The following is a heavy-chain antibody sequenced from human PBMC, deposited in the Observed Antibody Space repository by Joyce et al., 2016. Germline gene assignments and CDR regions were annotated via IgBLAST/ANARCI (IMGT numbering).Heavy chain of an antibody. CDR1: GFIFSGYT. D-gene: IGHD6-13*01. CDR3: ARESDTSGWFFDF. Sequence: VQLVESGGRLVKPGGSLRLSCAVSGFIFSGYTMNWVRQATVKGLEWVASISSSSAYIFYADSVRGRFTISRDNAKNSLSLEMDRLGAEDTAIYYCARESDTSGWFFDFWGQGTLVSVST. J-gene: IGHJ4*02. CDR2: ISSSSAYI. V-gene: IGHV3-21*01.